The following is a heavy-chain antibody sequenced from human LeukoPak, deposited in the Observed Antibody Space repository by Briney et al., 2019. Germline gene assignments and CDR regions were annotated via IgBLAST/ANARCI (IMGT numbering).Heavy chain of an antibody. J-gene: IGHJ4*02. CDR1: GFTFGDFP. V-gene: IGHV3-49*04. Sequence: GGSLILSCSASGFTFGDFPMTWVRQAPGKGLEWVGYIRSKNYGGTTEYAASVKGRFTISRDDSKSIAYMQIDNVKAEDTAVYYCTRGSGRYEYWGQGILVIVSS. CDR2: IRSKNYGGTT. D-gene: IGHD1-26*01. CDR3: TRGSGRYEY.